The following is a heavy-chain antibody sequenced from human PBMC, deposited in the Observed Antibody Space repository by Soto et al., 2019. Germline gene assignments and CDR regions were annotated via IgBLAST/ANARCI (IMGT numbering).Heavy chain of an antibody. CDR1: GYTFTSYS. V-gene: IGHV1-18*01. D-gene: IGHD6-6*01. J-gene: IGHJ6*02. CDR3: ARGEEIAARPYYYYSMDV. CDR2: ISAYNGNT. Sequence: ASVKVSCKASGYTFTSYSISWVRQAPGQGLEWMGWISAYNGNTNYAQKLQGRVTMTTDTSTSTAYMELRSLRSDDTAVYYCARGEEIAARPYYYYSMDVWGQGTTVTVSS.